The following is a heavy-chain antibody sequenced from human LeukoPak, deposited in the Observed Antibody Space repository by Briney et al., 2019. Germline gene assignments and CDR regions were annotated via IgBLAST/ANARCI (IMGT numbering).Heavy chain of an antibody. CDR1: GGSISSYY. CDR2: IHYTGST. V-gene: IGHV4-59*12. CDR3: ARLHALGAEEFDP. J-gene: IGHJ5*02. Sequence: SETLSLTCTVSGGSISSYYWSWIRQPPGKGLEWIGYIHYTGSTNYNPPLNSRITMSVDTPNNQFSLRLTSVTATDTAVYYCARLHALGAEEFDPWGQGALVTVSS. D-gene: IGHD3-16*01.